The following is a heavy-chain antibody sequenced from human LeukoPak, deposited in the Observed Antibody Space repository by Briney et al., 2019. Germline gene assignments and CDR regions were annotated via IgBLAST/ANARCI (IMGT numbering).Heavy chain of an antibody. CDR1: GGSISSSSYY. Sequence: SETLSLTCTVSGGSISSSSYYWGWIRQPPGKGLEWIGSIYNSGNTYYNPSLKSRLTISVDTSKNQISLKLGSVTAADTAVYYCAKDPPSSATSDFWGQGTLVTVSS. CDR2: IYNSGNT. J-gene: IGHJ4*02. CDR3: AKDPPSSATSDF. V-gene: IGHV4-39*07. D-gene: IGHD5-24*01.